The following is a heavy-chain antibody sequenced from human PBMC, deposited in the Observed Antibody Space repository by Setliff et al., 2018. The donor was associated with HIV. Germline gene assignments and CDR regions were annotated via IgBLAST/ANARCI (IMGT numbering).Heavy chain of an antibody. Sequence: SSETLSLTCSVSGVSINRTDHYWGWIRQSPGKRLEWIGSVSQSGSTYYNPSLKSRITISVDRSKNLFSLKLFSVTAADQGVYYCARVPVAGANWFDPWGLGTLVTVSS. J-gene: IGHJ5*02. D-gene: IGHD2-21*01. CDR1: GVSINRTDHY. V-gene: IGHV4-39*01. CDR2: VSQSGST. CDR3: ARVPVAGANWFDP.